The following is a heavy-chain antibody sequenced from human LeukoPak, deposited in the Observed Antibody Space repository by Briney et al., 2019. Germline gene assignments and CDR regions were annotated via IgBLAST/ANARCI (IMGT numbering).Heavy chain of an antibody. V-gene: IGHV3-33*01. J-gene: IGHJ4*01. D-gene: IGHD6-13*01. CDR1: GLMFSSYG. CDR2: IWSDGSNK. Sequence: GRSLRLSCAASGLMFSSYGMHWVRQAPGKGLEWVAVIWSDGSNKYYADSVRGRFTISRDNPQNTVYLQMNNLRVEDTALYYCVSAADPFDNWGQGTMVALSS. CDR3: VSAADPFDN.